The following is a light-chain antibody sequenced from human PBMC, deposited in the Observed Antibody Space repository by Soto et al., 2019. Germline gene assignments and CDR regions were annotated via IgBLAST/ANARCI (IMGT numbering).Light chain of an antibody. CDR2: DAS. V-gene: IGKV1-33*01. Sequence: DFQMTQSPSSVSASVGDRVTITCLANQDISNYLNWYQQKPGKAPKLLIYDASNLETGVPSRFSGSGSGTDFTFTISSLQPEDVATYYCQQGITFGQGTRLHIK. J-gene: IGKJ5*01. CDR3: QQGIT. CDR1: QDISNY.